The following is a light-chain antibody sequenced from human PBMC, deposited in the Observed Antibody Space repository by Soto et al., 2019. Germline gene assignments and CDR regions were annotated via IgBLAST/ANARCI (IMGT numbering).Light chain of an antibody. J-gene: IGKJ4*01. Sequence: DIQMTQSPSTLSASVGDRVTITCRASQSINTWLAWYQQKPGKAPKLLIYKASSLESGVPSRFSGSGSGTEFTLTISSLQPDDFATDYCQRSNTNPLTFGGGTKVEIK. CDR3: QRSNTNPLT. V-gene: IGKV1-5*03. CDR1: QSINTW. CDR2: KAS.